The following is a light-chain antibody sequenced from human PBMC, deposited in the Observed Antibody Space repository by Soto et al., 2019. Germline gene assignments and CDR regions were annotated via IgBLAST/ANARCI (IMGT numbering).Light chain of an antibody. CDR1: QGISSW. CDR2: AAS. Sequence: DIQMTQSPSSVSASVGDRVTITCRASQGISSWLAWYQQKPGEGPKLLIYAASSLQGGVPSRFSGSGSGTEFTLTISSLQPEDFATYYGDQGDRFPLPFGGWTKVDIK. J-gene: IGKJ4*01. CDR3: DQGDRFPLP. V-gene: IGKV1-12*01.